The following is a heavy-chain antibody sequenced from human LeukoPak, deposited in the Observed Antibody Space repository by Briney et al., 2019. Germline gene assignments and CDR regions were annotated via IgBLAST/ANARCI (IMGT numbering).Heavy chain of an antibody. CDR3: ASGPAGYYGSGSYYDV. Sequence: PSETLSLTCTVSGGSISSSSYYWGWIRQPPGKGLEWIVSIYYSGSTYYNPSLKSRVTISVDTSKNQFSLKLSSVTAADTAVYYCASGPAGYYGSGSYYDVWGKGTTVTVSS. CDR2: IYYSGST. V-gene: IGHV4-39*01. D-gene: IGHD3-10*01. J-gene: IGHJ6*04. CDR1: GGSISSSSYY.